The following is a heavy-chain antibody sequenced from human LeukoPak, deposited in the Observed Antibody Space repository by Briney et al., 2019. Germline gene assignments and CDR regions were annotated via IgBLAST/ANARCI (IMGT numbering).Heavy chain of an antibody. D-gene: IGHD3-3*01. V-gene: IGHV3-23*01. J-gene: IGHJ4*02. Sequence: GGSLRLSCAASVFTFSSYAMSWVRQAPGKGLEWVSAISGSGGSTYYADSVKGRFTISRDNSKNTLYLQMNSLRAEDTAVYYCAKREKDDFWSGYYLAYFDYWGQGTLVTVSS. CDR3: AKREKDDFWSGYYLAYFDY. CDR1: VFTFSSYA. CDR2: ISGSGGST.